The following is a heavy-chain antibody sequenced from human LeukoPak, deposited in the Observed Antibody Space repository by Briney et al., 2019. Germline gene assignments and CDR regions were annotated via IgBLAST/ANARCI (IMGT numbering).Heavy chain of an antibody. CDR3: ARWGSYGFDY. V-gene: IGHV4-39*01. CDR1: GGSISSKSYY. CDR2: IYYSGST. D-gene: IGHD5-18*01. J-gene: IGHJ4*02. Sequence: SETLSLTCTVSGGSISSKSYYWGWIRQPPGKGLEWIGSIYYSGSTYYNPSLKSRVTISVDTSKNQFSLKLSSVTAADTAVYYCARWGSYGFDYWGQGTLVTVSS.